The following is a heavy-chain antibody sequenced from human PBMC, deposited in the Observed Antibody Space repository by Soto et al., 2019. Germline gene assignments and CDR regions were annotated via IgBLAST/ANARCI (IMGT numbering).Heavy chain of an antibody. CDR3: ATEPFDY. J-gene: IGHJ4*02. Sequence: EVQLVESGGGVMQPGGSLRLSCAASGLDFGVYPKNWVRQAPGKGLEWVSYIGARGFPIYYADSVRGRFAMSRDNANNSVFLQMDSLRAEDTAQYFCATEPFDYWGRGALVTVSS. CDR1: GLDFGVYP. CDR2: IGARGFPI. V-gene: IGHV3-48*04.